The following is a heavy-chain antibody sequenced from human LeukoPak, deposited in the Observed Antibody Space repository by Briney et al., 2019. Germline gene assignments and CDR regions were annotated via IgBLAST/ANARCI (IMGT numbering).Heavy chain of an antibody. CDR3: ATRWFDSGGYYPY. D-gene: IGHD3-22*01. J-gene: IGHJ4*02. Sequence: GESLKISCKGSGYSFTSYWIGWVRQMPGKGLEWMGIIYPGDSDTRYSPSFQGQVTFSADKSISTAYLQWSSLKASDTAMYYCATRWFDSGGYYPYWGQGTLVTVSS. CDR1: GYSFTSYW. CDR2: IYPGDSDT. V-gene: IGHV5-51*01.